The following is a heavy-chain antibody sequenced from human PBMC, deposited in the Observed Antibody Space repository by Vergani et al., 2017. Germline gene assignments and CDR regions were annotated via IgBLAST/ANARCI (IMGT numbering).Heavy chain of an antibody. D-gene: IGHD6-6*01. CDR1: GGTFRSYA. CDR3: AGRSSSSLEYYYMDV. CDR2: IIPIFGTA. Sequence: QVQLVQSGAEVKKPGSSVKVSCKASGGTFRSYAISWVRQAPGQGLEWMGGIIPIFGTANYAQKFQGRVTITADESTSTAYMELSSLRSEDTAAYYCAGRSSSSLEYYYMDVWGKGTTVTVSS. J-gene: IGHJ6*03. V-gene: IGHV1-69*01.